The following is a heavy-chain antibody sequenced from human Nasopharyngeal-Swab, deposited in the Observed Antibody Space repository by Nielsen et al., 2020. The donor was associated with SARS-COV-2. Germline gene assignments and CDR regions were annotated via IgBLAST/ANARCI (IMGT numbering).Heavy chain of an antibody. Sequence: GESLKISCAASGFIFSDYYMTWIRQAPGKGLEWLSYISRTGTDISYADSVKGRFTISRDNAKNSLFLQMDSLSTEDTAFYYCAKDILGSWTLSDWGQGTLVTVSS. J-gene: IGHJ4*02. CDR2: ISRTGTDI. CDR3: AKDILGSWTLSD. V-gene: IGHV3-11*01. D-gene: IGHD3/OR15-3a*01. CDR1: GFIFSDYY.